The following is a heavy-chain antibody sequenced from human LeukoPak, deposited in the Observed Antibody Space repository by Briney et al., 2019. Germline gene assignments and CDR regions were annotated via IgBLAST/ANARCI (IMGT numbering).Heavy chain of an antibody. D-gene: IGHD3-3*01. CDR2: IYYSGST. V-gene: IGHV4-59*01. J-gene: IGHJ3*02. Sequence: SETLSLTCTASGHSISSGYYWGWIRQPPGKGLEWIGYIYYSGSTNYNPSLKSRVTISVDTSKNQFSLKLSSVTAADTAVYYCARDGGDAFDIWGQGTMVTVSS. CDR3: ARDGGDAFDI. CDR1: GHSISSGYY.